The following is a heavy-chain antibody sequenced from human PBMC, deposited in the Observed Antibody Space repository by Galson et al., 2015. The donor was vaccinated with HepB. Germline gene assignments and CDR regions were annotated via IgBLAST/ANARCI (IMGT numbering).Heavy chain of an antibody. CDR3: AKDLEDIVVVPAAMGFDY. V-gene: IGHV3-30*02. D-gene: IGHD2-2*01. CDR2: IRYDGSNK. Sequence: SLRLSCAASGFTFSSYGMHWVRQAPGKGLEWVAFIRYDGSNKYYADSVKGRFTISRDNSKNTLYLQMNSLRAEDTAVYYCAKDLEDIVVVPAAMGFDYWGQGTLVTVSS. J-gene: IGHJ4*02. CDR1: GFTFSSYG.